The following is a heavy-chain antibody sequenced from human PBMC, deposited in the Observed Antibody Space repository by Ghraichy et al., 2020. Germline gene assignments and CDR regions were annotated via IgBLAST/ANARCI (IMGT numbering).Heavy chain of an antibody. Sequence: GGSLRLSCAASGFTFSSYAMHWVRQAPGKGLEWVAVISYDGSNKYYADSVKGRFTISRDNSKNTLYLQMNSLRAEDTAVYYCARGKGVTKGYYFDYWGQGTLVTVSS. CDR3: ARGKGVTKGYYFDY. D-gene: IGHD4-11*01. CDR1: GFTFSSYA. CDR2: ISYDGSNK. J-gene: IGHJ4*02. V-gene: IGHV3-30*04.